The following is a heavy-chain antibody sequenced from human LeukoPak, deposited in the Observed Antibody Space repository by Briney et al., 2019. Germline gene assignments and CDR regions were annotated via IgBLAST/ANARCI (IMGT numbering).Heavy chain of an antibody. CDR3: ATETIGRHYDY. CDR1: GFTFSSYE. D-gene: IGHD1-14*01. CDR2: ISTSGRTI. V-gene: IGHV3-48*03. J-gene: IGHJ4*02. Sequence: GGSLRLSCAASGFTFSSYEMNWVRQAPGKGLEWVSYISTSGRTIYYADSVKGRFTISRDNAKNSLYLQMSSLRAEDTGVYYCATETIGRHYDYWGQGTLLTVSS.